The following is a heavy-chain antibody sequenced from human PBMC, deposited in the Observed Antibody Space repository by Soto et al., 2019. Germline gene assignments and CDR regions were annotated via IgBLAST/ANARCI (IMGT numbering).Heavy chain of an antibody. V-gene: IGHV4-59*12. CDR2: IYDNGIT. D-gene: IGHD3-22*01. CDR3: ARTYDSNGYANEFDS. Sequence: QVVLQESGPGLVKPSETLSLTCSVSGRSITSYYWSWVRQPPGKGLEWIGYIYDNGITSQNPSLKSRVTLSADTSKNQCSLTLTSVTGADTGVYYCARTYDSNGYANEFDSWGQGILVTVTS. J-gene: IGHJ4*02. CDR1: GRSITSYY.